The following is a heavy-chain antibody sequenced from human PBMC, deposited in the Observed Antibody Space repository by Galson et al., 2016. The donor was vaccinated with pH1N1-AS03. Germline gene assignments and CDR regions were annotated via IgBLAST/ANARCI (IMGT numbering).Heavy chain of an antibody. D-gene: IGHD2/OR15-2a*01. V-gene: IGHV3-9*01. J-gene: IGHJ6*03. Sequence: LRLSCAASGFTFNEYAMHWVRQSPGKGLEWVSGISWNGFNTDYGDSVKGRFTISRDNARNSLFLQMDSLRPEDTALYYCAKAYSTYYYYMDVWGKGSTVTVSS. CDR2: ISWNGFNT. CDR3: AKAYSTYYYYMDV. CDR1: GFTFNEYA.